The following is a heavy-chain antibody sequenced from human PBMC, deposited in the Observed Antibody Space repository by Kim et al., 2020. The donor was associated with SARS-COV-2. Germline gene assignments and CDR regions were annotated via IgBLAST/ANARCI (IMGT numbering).Heavy chain of an antibody. Sequence: GGSLRLSCTTSGFTFTGHAMRWVRQASGKGLEWVSRIDGSDGTTYYVDSATGRFSISRDESENTQNLSMRAMRANETATYYCLKGGRGRTWDRWGWGTL. CDR3: LKGGRGRTWDR. D-gene: IGHD3-10*01. V-gene: IGHV3-23*01. J-gene: IGHJ1*01. CDR1: GFTFTGHA. CDR2: IDGSDGTT.